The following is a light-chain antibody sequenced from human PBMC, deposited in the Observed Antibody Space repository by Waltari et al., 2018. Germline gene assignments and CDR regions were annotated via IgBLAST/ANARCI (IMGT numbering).Light chain of an antibody. CDR1: QTINTY. Sequence: DIQMTQSPSSLSASVGDRVTITCRASQTINTYLNWYQQKPGKAPKLLIYAASTLQSGVPSRFSGSGSGTDFTLTISSLHPEDFATYYCQQSYSIPPMYTFGQGTKLEIK. CDR3: QQSYSIPPMYT. CDR2: AAS. J-gene: IGKJ2*01. V-gene: IGKV1-39*01.